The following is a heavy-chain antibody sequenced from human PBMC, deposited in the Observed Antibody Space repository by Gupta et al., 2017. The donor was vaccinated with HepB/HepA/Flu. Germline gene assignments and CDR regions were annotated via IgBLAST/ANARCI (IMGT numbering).Heavy chain of an antibody. J-gene: IGHJ4*02. V-gene: IGHV1-8*01. CDR3: ARVVGVRGNDY. Sequence: QVQLVQSGAEVTKPGASVKVSCKASGYTFTSDHINWVRQATGQGLEWMGWTNPDSGITGYAQKFQGRVTMTRNTSISTAYMELSSLTSDDTAVYYCARVVGVRGNDYWGQGTLVTVSS. CDR2: TNPDSGIT. D-gene: IGHD1-26*01. CDR1: GYTFTSDH.